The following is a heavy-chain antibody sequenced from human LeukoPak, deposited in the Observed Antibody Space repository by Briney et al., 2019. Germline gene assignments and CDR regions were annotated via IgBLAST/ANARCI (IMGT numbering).Heavy chain of an antibody. D-gene: IGHD6-13*01. Sequence: KPSETLSLTCTVSGGSISSSRYYWGWIRQPPGRGLEWIGEINHSGSTNYNPSLKSRVTISVDTSKNQFSLKLSSVTAADTAVYYCARQSSYIAAAGRGNWFDPWGQGTLVTVSS. CDR2: INHSGST. CDR3: ARQSSYIAAAGRGNWFDP. CDR1: GGSISSSRYY. V-gene: IGHV4-39*01. J-gene: IGHJ5*02.